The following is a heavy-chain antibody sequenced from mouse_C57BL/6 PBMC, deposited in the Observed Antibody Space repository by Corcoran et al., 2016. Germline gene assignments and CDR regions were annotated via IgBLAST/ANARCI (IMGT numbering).Heavy chain of an antibody. Sequence: QVQLQQSGAELMKPGASVQLSCKATGYTFTGYWIEWVKQRPGHGLEGIGEILPGSGSTNYNEKFKGKATFTADTSSNTAYIQLSSLPTEDSAIYYCARITTVVAPYWGQGTTLTVSS. V-gene: IGHV1-9*01. CDR2: ILPGSGST. J-gene: IGHJ2*01. CDR3: ARITTVVAPY. D-gene: IGHD1-1*01. CDR1: GYTFTGYW.